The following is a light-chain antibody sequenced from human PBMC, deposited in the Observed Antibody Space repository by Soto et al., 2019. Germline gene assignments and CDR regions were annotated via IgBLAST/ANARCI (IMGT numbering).Light chain of an antibody. CDR2: DAS. CDR3: QQRINWPLT. J-gene: IGKJ1*01. Sequence: PGTLSFSIGERDTLSCRASPSVSSYLAWYQQKPGQAPRLLTYDASNMATGIPARFSGSGSGTDFTLTISSLEPEDFAVYYCQQRINWPLTFGQGTQVDIK. CDR1: PSVSSY. V-gene: IGKV3-11*01.